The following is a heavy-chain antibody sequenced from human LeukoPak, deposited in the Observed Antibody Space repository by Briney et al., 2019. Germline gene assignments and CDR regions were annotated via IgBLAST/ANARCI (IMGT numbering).Heavy chain of an antibody. D-gene: IGHD3-10*01. J-gene: IGHJ4*02. CDR1: GFTFSSYW. CDR3: ARVGADGSGFLFDY. Sequence: GSLRLSCAASGFTFSSYWMKWVRQPPGKGLEWIGEINHSGSTNYNPSLKSRVTISVDTSKNQFSLKLSSVTAADTAVYYCARVGADGSGFLFDYWGQGTLVTVSS. CDR2: INHSGST. V-gene: IGHV4-34*01.